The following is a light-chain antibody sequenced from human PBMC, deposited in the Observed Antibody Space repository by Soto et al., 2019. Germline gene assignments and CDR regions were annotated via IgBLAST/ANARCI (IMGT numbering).Light chain of an antibody. J-gene: IGKJ4*01. Sequence: EIVMTQSPATLSVSPGERATLSCRASQSVSSYLAWYQQKPGQAPRFLIYDASSRATGIPDRFSGGGSGTDFTLTISRLEPEDFAVYYCQQFSSYPLTFGGGTKVDIK. V-gene: IGKV3-20*01. CDR1: QSVSSY. CDR2: DAS. CDR3: QQFSSYPLT.